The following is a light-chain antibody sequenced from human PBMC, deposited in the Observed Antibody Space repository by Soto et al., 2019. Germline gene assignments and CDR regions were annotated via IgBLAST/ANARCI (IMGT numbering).Light chain of an antibody. CDR1: QRVLYSSSNKNY. CDR2: WAS. Sequence: DIVMTQSPDSLAVSLAERATINCKSSQRVLYSSSNKNYLAWYQQKPGQPPKLLIYWASTRESGVPDRFSGSGSGTDFTLTISSQHAEDVAVYYCQQYCSSPWTFGQGTKVEIK. J-gene: IGKJ1*01. V-gene: IGKV4-1*01. CDR3: QQYCSSPWT.